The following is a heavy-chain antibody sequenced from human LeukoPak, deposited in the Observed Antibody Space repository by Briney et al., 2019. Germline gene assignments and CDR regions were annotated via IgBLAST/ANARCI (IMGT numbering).Heavy chain of an antibody. CDR2: ISWNSGNI. D-gene: IGHD3-16*02. V-gene: IGHV3-9*01. CDR1: GFTFDDYA. Sequence: PGGSLRLSCAASGFTFDDYAMHWVRQAPGKGLEWVSGISWNSGNIGYADSVKGRFTISRDNAKKSLYLQMNSLRAEDTALYYCAKGGGVGELSSTDYWGQGTLVTVA. J-gene: IGHJ4*02. CDR3: AKGGGVGELSSTDY.